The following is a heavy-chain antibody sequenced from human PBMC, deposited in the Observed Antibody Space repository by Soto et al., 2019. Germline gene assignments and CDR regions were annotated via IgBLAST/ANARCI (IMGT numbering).Heavy chain of an antibody. Sequence: VQLVESGGGLVKPGGSLRLSCAASGFTFSDYYMSWVRQAPGKGLEWVSAISGSGGSTYYADSVKGRFTISRDNSKNTLYLQMNSLRAEDTAVYYCAKDGRDMTTQEGDYWGQGTLVTVSS. V-gene: IGHV3-23*04. CDR3: AKDGRDMTTQEGDY. CDR2: ISGSGGST. D-gene: IGHD4-4*01. J-gene: IGHJ4*02. CDR1: GFTFSDYY.